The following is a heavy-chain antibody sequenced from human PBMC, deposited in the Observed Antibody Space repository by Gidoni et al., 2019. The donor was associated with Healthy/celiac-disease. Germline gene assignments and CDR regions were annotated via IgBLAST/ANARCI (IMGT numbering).Heavy chain of an antibody. V-gene: IGHV4-59*01. CDR1: GGSISSYY. CDR3: ATARLHAGYFDY. CDR2: IYYSGST. J-gene: IGHJ4*02. D-gene: IGHD4-4*01. Sequence: PGLVKPSETLSLTCTVSGGSISSYYWSWIRQPPGKGLEWIGYIYYSGSTNYNPSLKSRVTTSVDTSKNQFSLKLSSVTAADTAVYYCATARLHAGYFDYWGQGTLVTVSS.